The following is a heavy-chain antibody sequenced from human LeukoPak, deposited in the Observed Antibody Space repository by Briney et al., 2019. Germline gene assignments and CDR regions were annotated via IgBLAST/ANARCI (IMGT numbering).Heavy chain of an antibody. CDR2: IYTSGST. Sequence: PSETLSLTCTVSGGSISSGSYYWSWIRQPAGKGLEWIGRIYTSGSTNYNPSLKSRVTISVGTSKNQFSLKLSSVTAADTAVYYCARGAYVLNFGPWGQGTLVTVSS. J-gene: IGHJ5*02. CDR1: GGSISSGSYY. CDR3: ARGAYVLNFGP. V-gene: IGHV4-61*02. D-gene: IGHD3-10*01.